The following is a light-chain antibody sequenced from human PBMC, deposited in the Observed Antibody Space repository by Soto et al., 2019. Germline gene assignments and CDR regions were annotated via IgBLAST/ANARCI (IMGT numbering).Light chain of an antibody. V-gene: IGLV7-46*01. CDR1: TGAVTSGHY. Sequence: QAVVTQEPSQTVSPGGTVTLTCGSSTGAVTSGHYPYWFQQKPGQAPRTLIYDTSNKHSWTPARFSGSLLGGKAALTLSGAQPEDEAEYYCLLSYSGARPYVVFGGGTKVTVL. J-gene: IGLJ2*01. CDR3: LLSYSGARPYVV. CDR2: DTS.